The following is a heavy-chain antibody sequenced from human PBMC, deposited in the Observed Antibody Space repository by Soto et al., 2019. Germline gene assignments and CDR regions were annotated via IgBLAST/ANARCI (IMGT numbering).Heavy chain of an antibody. CDR1: GGSISGSDW. Sequence: QLHLQESGPGLVKPSGTLSLTCDVFGGSISGSDWWTWVRQAPGKGLEWIGEIYHSGGTVYNPSLGGRVTISLDKSNRQFSLKLTSVTAAPTAIYDCAKMRGAARPPLGFYGLDVWGQGITVTVSS. CDR3: AKMRGAARPPLGFYGLDV. D-gene: IGHD6-6*01. CDR2: IYHSGGT. V-gene: IGHV4-4*02. J-gene: IGHJ6*02.